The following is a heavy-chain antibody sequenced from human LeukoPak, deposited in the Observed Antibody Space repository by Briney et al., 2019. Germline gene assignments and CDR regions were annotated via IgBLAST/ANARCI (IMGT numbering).Heavy chain of an antibody. D-gene: IGHD3-22*01. J-gene: IGHJ4*02. Sequence: PRGSLRLSCAASGFTFSSYGMHWVRQAPGKGLEWVAVIWYDGSNKYYADSVKGRFTISRDNSKNTLYLQMNSLRAEDTAVYYCARGLEYYDSSGYYPLFDYWGQETLVTVSS. V-gene: IGHV3-30*19. CDR2: IWYDGSNK. CDR1: GFTFSSYG. CDR3: ARGLEYYDSSGYYPLFDY.